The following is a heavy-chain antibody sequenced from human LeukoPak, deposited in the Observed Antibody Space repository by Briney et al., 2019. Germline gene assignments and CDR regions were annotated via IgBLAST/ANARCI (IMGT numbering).Heavy chain of an antibody. V-gene: IGHV3-23*01. CDR2: ISGSGST. CDR1: GFTFRSHA. J-gene: IGHJ4*02. CDR3: AKSHYYDSSAYVDY. Sequence: GGSLRLSCAASGFTFRSHAMNWVRQAPGKGLEWVSAISGSGSTYYADSVKGRFTISRDNSKNTLYLQMSSLRAEDTAVYYCAKSHYYDSSAYVDYWGQGTLVTVSS. D-gene: IGHD3-22*01.